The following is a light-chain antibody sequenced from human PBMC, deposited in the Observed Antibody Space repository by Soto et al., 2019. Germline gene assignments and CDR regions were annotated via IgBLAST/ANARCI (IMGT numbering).Light chain of an antibody. CDR2: RAS. CDR1: QSFSSKY. J-gene: IGKJ5*01. Sequence: EIVLTQSPGTLSLSPGEIAXXTFTSSQSFSSKYLALYQQKPGQDPRLLIYRASTRATGVPDRFSGSGSGTDFTLTISRMQSEDFAVYYCQHYNTWSFGQGTRLEIK. CDR3: QHYNTWS. V-gene: IGKV3-20*01.